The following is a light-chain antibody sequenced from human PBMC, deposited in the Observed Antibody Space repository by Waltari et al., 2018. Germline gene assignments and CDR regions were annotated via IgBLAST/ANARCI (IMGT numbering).Light chain of an antibody. J-gene: IGLJ2*01. CDR1: NTDVATYDL. Sequence: QSALTQPASMSASPGQSITISCTATNTDVATYDLVSWYQQHPGNAPKLLIFQGTNRPSEVSIRFSGSRAADTASLTISGLLPEDEAYYYCCSYAGTWLFGGGTKLTVL. V-gene: IGLV2-23*01. CDR3: CSYAGTWL. CDR2: QGT.